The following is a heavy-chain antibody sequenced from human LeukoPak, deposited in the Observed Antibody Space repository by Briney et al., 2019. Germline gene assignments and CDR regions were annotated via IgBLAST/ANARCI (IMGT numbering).Heavy chain of an antibody. J-gene: IGHJ6*03. CDR1: GGSISSGDYY. D-gene: IGHD3-3*01. Sequence: SETLSLTCTVSGGSISSGDYYWSWIRQPPGKGLEWIGYIYYSGSTYYNPSLKSRVTISVDTSKNQFSLKLSSVTAADTAVYYCARESPVTIFGMDTFGFYYYYMDVWGKGTTVTVSS. CDR3: ARESPVTIFGMDTFGFYYYYMDV. CDR2: IYYSGST. V-gene: IGHV4-30-4*08.